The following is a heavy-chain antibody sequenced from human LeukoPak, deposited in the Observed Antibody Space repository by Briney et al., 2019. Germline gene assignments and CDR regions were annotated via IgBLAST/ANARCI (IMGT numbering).Heavy chain of an antibody. CDR2: ISSSSSTI. J-gene: IGHJ5*02. V-gene: IGHV3-48*01. Sequence: GGSLRLSCAASGFTFSSYIMNWVRPAPGKGLEWVSYISSSSSTIYYADSVKGRFTISRDNAKNSLYLQMNSLRAEDTAVYYCASGTGTFDPWGQGTLVTVSS. D-gene: IGHD1-1*01. CDR3: ASGTGTFDP. CDR1: GFTFSSYI.